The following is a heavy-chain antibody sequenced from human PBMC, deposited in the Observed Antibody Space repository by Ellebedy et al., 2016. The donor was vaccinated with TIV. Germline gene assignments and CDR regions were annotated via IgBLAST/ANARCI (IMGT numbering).Heavy chain of an antibody. CDR2: MNPNSGGT. J-gene: IGHJ5*02. Sequence: ASVKVSCKASGYSFTGYFIHWVRQAPGQGLEWMGWMNPNSGGTNIAQEFQGRVTMTRDTSTSTVYMELSSLRSEDTAVYYCARDWCSGGSCYDWFDPWGQGTLVTVSS. CDR1: GYSFTGYF. CDR3: ARDWCSGGSCYDWFDP. D-gene: IGHD2-15*01. V-gene: IGHV1-2*02.